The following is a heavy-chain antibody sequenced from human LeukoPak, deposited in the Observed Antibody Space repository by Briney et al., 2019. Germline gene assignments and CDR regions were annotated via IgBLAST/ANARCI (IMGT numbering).Heavy chain of an antibody. D-gene: IGHD2-15*01. Sequence: ASVKVSCKASGGTFSSYAISWVRQAPGQGLEWMGWINPNSGGTNYAQKFQGRVTMTRDTSISTAYMELSRLRSDDTAVYYCARDWVAFDYWGQGTLVTVSS. J-gene: IGHJ4*02. CDR1: GGTFSSYA. CDR3: ARDWVAFDY. CDR2: INPNSGGT. V-gene: IGHV1-2*02.